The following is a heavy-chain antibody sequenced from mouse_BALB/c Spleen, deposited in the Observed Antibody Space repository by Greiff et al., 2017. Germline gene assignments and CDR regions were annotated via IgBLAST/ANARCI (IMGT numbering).Heavy chain of an antibody. J-gene: IGHJ4*01. V-gene: IGHV5-17*02. CDR3: ARDLLWLRRNAMDY. CDR2: ISSGSSTI. D-gene: IGHD2-2*01. Sequence: EVQLVESGGGLVQPGGFRKFSCAASGFTFSSFGMHWVRQAPEKGLEWVAYISSGSSTIYYADTVKGRFIISRNNPKNTLFLQMTSLRSEDTAMYYCARDLLWLRRNAMDYWGQGTSVTVSS. CDR1: GFTFSSFG.